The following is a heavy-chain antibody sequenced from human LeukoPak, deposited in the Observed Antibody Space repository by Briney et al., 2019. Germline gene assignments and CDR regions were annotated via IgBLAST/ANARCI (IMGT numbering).Heavy chain of an antibody. CDR3: ARSYGSGNFFDS. CDR2: IYYSGST. CDR1: GGPISSSSYY. D-gene: IGHD3-10*01. Sequence: SETLSLTCTVSGGPISSSSYYWGWIRQPPGKGLEWIANIYYSGSTYYNPSLESRVTISVDTSKNQFSLILSSVTAADTAVYYCARSYGSGNFFDSWGQGTLVTVSS. J-gene: IGHJ4*02. V-gene: IGHV4-39*01.